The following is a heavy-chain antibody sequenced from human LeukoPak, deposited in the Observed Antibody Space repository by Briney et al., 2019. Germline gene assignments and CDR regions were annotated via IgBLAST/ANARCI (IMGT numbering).Heavy chain of an antibody. CDR3: ARGSSIAARFDY. J-gene: IGHJ4*02. CDR2: IYYSGST. D-gene: IGHD6-6*01. V-gene: IGHV4-39*01. Sequence: WVRQPPGKGLEWIGSIYYSGSTYYNPSLKSRVTISVDTSKNQFSLRLSSVTAADTAVYYCARGSSIAARFDYWGQGTLVTVSS.